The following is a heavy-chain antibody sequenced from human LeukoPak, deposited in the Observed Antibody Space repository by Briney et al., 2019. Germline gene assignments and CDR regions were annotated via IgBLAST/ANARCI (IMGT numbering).Heavy chain of an antibody. CDR1: GYTFTSYA. CDR3: ARGAAARRYNWFDP. J-gene: IGHJ5*02. V-gene: IGHV7-4-1*02. Sequence: ASVKVSCKASGYTFTSYAMNWVRQAPGQGLEWMGWINTNTGNPTYAQGFIGRFVFSLDTSVSTAYLQISSLKAEDTAVYYCARGAAARRYNWFDPWGQGTLVTVSS. D-gene: IGHD6-6*01. CDR2: INTNTGNP.